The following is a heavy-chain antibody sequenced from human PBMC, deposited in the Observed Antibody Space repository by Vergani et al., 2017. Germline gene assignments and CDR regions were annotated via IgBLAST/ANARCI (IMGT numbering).Heavy chain of an antibody. Sequence: QVQVVQSGAEVKKSGASVKFSCKTSGYTFSNYYMHWVRQAPGQGLEWMGIINPSGGHTNYAQKFQGRVTITRDTSTSTVYMELRSLRSEDTAIYYCARGDYGILTGYRYWGQGTLVTVSA. D-gene: IGHD3-9*01. CDR1: GYTFSNYY. J-gene: IGHJ4*02. V-gene: IGHV1-46*03. CDR3: ARGDYGILTGYRY. CDR2: INPSGGHT.